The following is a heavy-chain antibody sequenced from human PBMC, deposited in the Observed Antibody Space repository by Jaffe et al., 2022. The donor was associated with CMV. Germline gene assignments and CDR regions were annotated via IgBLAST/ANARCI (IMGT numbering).Heavy chain of an antibody. V-gene: IGHV2-5*02. Sequence: QITLKESGPTLVKPTQTLTLTCTFSGFSLSTSRVGVGWIRQPPGKALEWLALIYWDDDRRSSPSLKSRLTITKDTSKNQVVLTMTNLDPVDTGTYYCAHRRHSSSGEAFDIWGQGTMVTVSS. CDR2: IYWDDDR. CDR3: AHRRHSSSGEAFDI. J-gene: IGHJ3*02. CDR1: GFSLSTSRVG. D-gene: IGHD6-6*01.